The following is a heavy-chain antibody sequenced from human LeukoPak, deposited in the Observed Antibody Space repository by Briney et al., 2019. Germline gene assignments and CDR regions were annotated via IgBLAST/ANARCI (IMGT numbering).Heavy chain of an antibody. J-gene: IGHJ4*02. D-gene: IGHD3-3*01. CDR1: GGSISGYY. V-gene: IGHV4-59*08. CDR2: ISYSGST. Sequence: PSETLSLTCTVFGGSISGYYWSWIRQPPGKGLEWIGYISYSGSTSYYPSLKSRVTISVDTSKNQFSLKLSSVTAADTAVYYCAEWTTGAEYWGQGTLVTVSS. CDR3: AEWTTGAEY.